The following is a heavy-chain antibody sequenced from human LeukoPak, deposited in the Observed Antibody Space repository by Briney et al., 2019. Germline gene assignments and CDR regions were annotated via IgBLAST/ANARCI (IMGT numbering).Heavy chain of an antibody. CDR3: ARVSTTYNWFDP. J-gene: IGHJ5*02. CDR1: GYTFTSYG. Sequence: ASVKVSCKASGYTFTSYGISWVRQAPGQGLEWMGWISAHNGNTNYGQKFQGRVTMTTDSSTSTAYMELRSLRSDDTAVYYCARVSTTYNWFDPWGQGTLVTVSS. V-gene: IGHV1-18*01. CDR2: ISAHNGNT. D-gene: IGHD5/OR15-5a*01.